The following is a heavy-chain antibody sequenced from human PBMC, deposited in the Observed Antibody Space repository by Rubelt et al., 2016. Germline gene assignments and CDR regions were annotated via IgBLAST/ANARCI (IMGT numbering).Heavy chain of an antibody. CDR3: ARDPLPVRGVIMTPTH. D-gene: IGHD3-10*01. Sequence: QVQLLQPGAEVKKPGASVKVSCKASGYTFTSYGISWVRQAPGQGLEWMGWTSAYNGNTNYAQKLQGRVTRTTDTSTSTAYMERRSLRSDDTAVYYCARDPLPVRGVIMTPTHWGQGTLVTVSS. V-gene: IGHV1-18*01. CDR1: GYTFTSYG. J-gene: IGHJ4*02. CDR2: TSAYNGNT.